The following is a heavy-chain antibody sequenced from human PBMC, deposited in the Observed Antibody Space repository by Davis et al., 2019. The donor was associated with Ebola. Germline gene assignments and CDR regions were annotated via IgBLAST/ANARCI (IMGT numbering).Heavy chain of an antibody. CDR2: IYPGDSDT. Sequence: GESLKTPCKSPGYSYTTYWIPWVRQKPGKGLEWMAIIYPGDSDTSYSPSFQGQVTISADKSISTAYLQWSSLKASDTAMYYCARQGSYYDFWSGYWGKSSYYYYGMDVWGQGTTVTVSS. CDR1: GYSYTTYW. CDR3: ARQGSYYDFWSGYWGKSSYYYYGMDV. J-gene: IGHJ6*02. D-gene: IGHD3-3*01. V-gene: IGHV5-51*01.